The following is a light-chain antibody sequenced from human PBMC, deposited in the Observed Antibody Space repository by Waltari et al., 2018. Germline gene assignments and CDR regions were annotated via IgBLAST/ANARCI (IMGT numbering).Light chain of an antibody. CDR3: CSYAGTTTHVL. J-gene: IGLJ2*01. CDR2: DVT. CDR1: SSDIGGYMY. V-gene: IGLV2-23*02. Sequence: QSALTQPASVSGSPGQSITISCAGTSSDIGGYMYVSWYQQHPGKAPKLIIYDVTKRPSGVSNRCSGSKSGNTASLTISGLQAEDEGDYYCCSYAGTTTHVLFGGGTELTVL.